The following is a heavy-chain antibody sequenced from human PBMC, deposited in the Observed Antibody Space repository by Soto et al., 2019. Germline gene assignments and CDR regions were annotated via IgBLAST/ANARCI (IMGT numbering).Heavy chain of an antibody. J-gene: IGHJ4*02. Sequence: QVQLQESGPGLVLPSGTLSLTCDVSGASLSSSNWWSWVRQPPGKGLEWIGEIHDGGSTNYNPSLKRRVTMSVDKTRNQISLRLTSVTAADTAVYYCATGNNYGFCLQYWGQGNLITVSA. V-gene: IGHV4-4*02. CDR1: GASLSSSNW. CDR3: ATGNNYGFCLQY. CDR2: IHDGGST. D-gene: IGHD5-18*01.